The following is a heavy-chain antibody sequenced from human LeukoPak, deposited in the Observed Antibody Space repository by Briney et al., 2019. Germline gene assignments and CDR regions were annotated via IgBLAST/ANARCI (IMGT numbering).Heavy chain of an antibody. CDR1: GYSISSGYY. J-gene: IGHJ4*02. Sequence: SETLSLTCTVSGYSISSGYYWGWIRQPPGKGLEWIGSIYHSGSTYYNPSLKSRVTISVDTSKNQFSLKLSSVTAADTAVYYCARSPIAAAGRIDYWGQGTLVTVSS. D-gene: IGHD6-13*01. V-gene: IGHV4-38-2*02. CDR3: ARSPIAAAGRIDY. CDR2: IYHSGST.